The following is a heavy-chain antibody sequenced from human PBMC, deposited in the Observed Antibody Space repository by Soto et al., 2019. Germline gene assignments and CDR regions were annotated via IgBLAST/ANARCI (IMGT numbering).Heavy chain of an antibody. CDR2: IYPGDSDT. J-gene: IGHJ6*02. CDR1: GYSFTSYW. D-gene: IGHD3-22*01. Sequence: GESLKISCKGSGYSFTSYWIGWVRQMPGKGLEWMGIIYPGDSDTRYSPSFQGQVTISADKSISTAYLQWSSLKASDTAMYYCARHEGYYYETNHHHYGMDVWGQGTTVTVSS. V-gene: IGHV5-51*01. CDR3: ARHEGYYYETNHHHYGMDV.